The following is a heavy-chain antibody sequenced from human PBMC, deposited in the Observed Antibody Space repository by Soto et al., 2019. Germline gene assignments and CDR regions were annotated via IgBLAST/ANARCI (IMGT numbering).Heavy chain of an antibody. CDR2: MNPANGNA. CDR3: ARAVGIAVTRLDL. D-gene: IGHD6-19*01. CDR1: GYNFISSN. J-gene: IGHJ5*02. Sequence: QEQLVQSGAEVKRPGASVKISCRASGYNFISSNINWVRQAAGQRPEWLGWMNPANGNAAFARHFQGRVTMTRDTSTDTAYMELGGLSSGDTAIYYCARAVGIAVTRLDLWGPGTLVTVS. V-gene: IGHV1-8*01.